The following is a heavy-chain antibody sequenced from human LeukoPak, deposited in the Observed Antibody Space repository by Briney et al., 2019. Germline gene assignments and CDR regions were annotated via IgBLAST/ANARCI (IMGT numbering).Heavy chain of an antibody. D-gene: IGHD3-3*01. CDR2: INPIFGTA. CDR3: AGSLYYDFWSGYDRLDY. Sequence: SVKVSCKASGGTFSSYAISWVRQAPGQGLEWMGGINPIFGTANYAQKFQARVTITTDESTSTAYMELSSLRSEDTAVYYCAGSLYYDFWSGYDRLDYWGQGTLVTVSS. J-gene: IGHJ4*02. CDR1: GGTFSSYA. V-gene: IGHV1-69*05.